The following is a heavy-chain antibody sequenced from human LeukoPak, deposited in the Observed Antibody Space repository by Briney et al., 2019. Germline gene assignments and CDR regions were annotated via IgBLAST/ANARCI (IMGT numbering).Heavy chain of an antibody. CDR2: IYHSGST. CDR1: GGSISTYY. CDR3: ARGGGYASPIGY. Sequence: PSETLSLTCTLSGGSISTYYWSWIXXXXXXXXXXIGYIYHSGSTNYNPSLKSRVTISVDTSKNQFSLKLSSVTAADTAVYYCARGGGYASPIGYWGQGALVTVSS. J-gene: IGHJ4*02. V-gene: IGHV4-59*01. D-gene: IGHD5-12*01.